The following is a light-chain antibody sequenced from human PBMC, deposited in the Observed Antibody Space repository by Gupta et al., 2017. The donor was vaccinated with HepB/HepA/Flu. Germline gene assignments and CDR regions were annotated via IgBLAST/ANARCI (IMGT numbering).Light chain of an antibody. CDR2: GVS. J-gene: IGKJ1*01. V-gene: IGKV3-20*01. CDR3: EQYGSSPRT. Sequence: ESVLTQSPGALSLSTGERATLSCRGSQSVNGIYFAWYKQKPGQAPRLLIFGVSTRATGVPDRFSGSGSGTDFTLNISRLEPEDFAVYYCEQYGSSPRTFGQGTKVEIK. CDR1: QSVNGIY.